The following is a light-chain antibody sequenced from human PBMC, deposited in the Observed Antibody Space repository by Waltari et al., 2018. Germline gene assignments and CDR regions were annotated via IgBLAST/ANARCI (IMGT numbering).Light chain of an antibody. CDR2: SAS. Sequence: DIQMTQSPSFVSASVGDRVTITCRASQAIDNWLAWYQQKPGKAPKFLIYSASSLQSGVPSRCVGSGSGTDFILTISRLQPEDSATYYCQQTNSFPRTFGQGTKVAIK. CDR1: QAIDNW. V-gene: IGKV1-12*01. J-gene: IGKJ1*01. CDR3: QQTNSFPRT.